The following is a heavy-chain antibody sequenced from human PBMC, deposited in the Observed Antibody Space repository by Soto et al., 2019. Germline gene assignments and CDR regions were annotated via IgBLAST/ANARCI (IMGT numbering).Heavy chain of an antibody. Sequence: QVQLVQSGAEVKKPGASVKVSCKASGYTFTSYDINWVRQATGQGLEWMGWMNPNSGNTGYAHKFQGRVTMTRNTSISTAYMELSRLRSEDTAVYYCARERTGTTSMDVWGQGTTVTVSS. V-gene: IGHV1-8*01. J-gene: IGHJ6*02. CDR3: ARERTGTTSMDV. CDR1: GYTFTSYD. D-gene: IGHD1-1*01. CDR2: MNPNSGNT.